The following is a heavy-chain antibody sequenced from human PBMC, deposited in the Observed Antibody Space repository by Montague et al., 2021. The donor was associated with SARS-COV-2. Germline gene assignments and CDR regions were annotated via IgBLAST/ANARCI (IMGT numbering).Heavy chain of an antibody. D-gene: IGHD2-8*01. CDR2: IYSGGGN. CDR3: ARHAPRPRNAPLRWFDP. V-gene: IGHV4-39*01. CDR1: GGSVRSDDYY. Sequence: SETLSLTCAVSGGSVRSDDYYWGWLRQPPGKGLVWIGSIYSGGGNYPYRAFNSRVNIYVATSKNQFTLKLSSVTAADTSVYYCARHAPRPRNAPLRWFDPWGQGTLVTVSS. J-gene: IGHJ5*01.